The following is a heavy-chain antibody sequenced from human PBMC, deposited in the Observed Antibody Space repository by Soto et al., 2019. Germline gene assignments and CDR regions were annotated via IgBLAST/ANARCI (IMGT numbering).Heavy chain of an antibody. CDR2: IYYNGNT. V-gene: IGHV4-31*03. J-gene: IGHJ4*02. D-gene: IGHD2-21*01. Sequence: QVQLQESGPGLVKPSQTLSLTCTVSGGSISSGGYYWTWIRQHPGKGLEWIGYIYYNGNTYYNPSLKSRLTLSVDTSKNQFSLKLTSETAADTAVYYCARDRGDRGYYFDCWGQGTLVTVSS. CDR3: ARDRGDRGYYFDC. CDR1: GGSISSGGYY.